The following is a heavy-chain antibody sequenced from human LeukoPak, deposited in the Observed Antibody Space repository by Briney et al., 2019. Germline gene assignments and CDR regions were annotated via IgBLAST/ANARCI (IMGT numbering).Heavy chain of an antibody. CDR1: GGSISSSSYY. Sequence: SETLSLTCTVSGGSISSSSYYWGWIRQPPGKGLEWIGSIYYSGSTYYNPSLKSRVTISVDTSKNQFSLNLNSVTAADTAVCFCARDEGSAYPFDYWGQGTLVTVSS. D-gene: IGHD3-22*01. CDR2: IYYSGST. V-gene: IGHV4-39*07. J-gene: IGHJ4*02. CDR3: ARDEGSAYPFDY.